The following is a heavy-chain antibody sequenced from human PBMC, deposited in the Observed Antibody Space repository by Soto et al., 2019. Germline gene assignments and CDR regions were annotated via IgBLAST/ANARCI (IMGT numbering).Heavy chain of an antibody. CDR3: AREARYSSSWEGNY. V-gene: IGHV3-53*02. J-gene: IGHJ4*02. CDR2: IYSGGST. D-gene: IGHD6-13*01. Sequence: EVQLVETGGGLIQPGGSLRLSCAASGFTVSSNYMSWVRQAPGKGLEWVSVIYSGGSTYYADSVKGRFTISRDNSKNTLYPQMNSLRAEDTAVYYCAREARYSSSWEGNYWGQGTLVTVSS. CDR1: GFTVSSNY.